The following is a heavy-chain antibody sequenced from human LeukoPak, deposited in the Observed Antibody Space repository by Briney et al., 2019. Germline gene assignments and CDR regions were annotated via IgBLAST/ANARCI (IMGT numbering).Heavy chain of an antibody. J-gene: IGHJ4*02. CDR3: ARDVVGSLDY. CDR2: IKGDESAR. D-gene: IGHD1-26*01. CDR1: GFSFSTYW. V-gene: IGHV3-7*01. Sequence: GGSLRLSCAASGFSFSTYWMAWVRQAPGKGLEWVANIKGDESARHQADSVKGRFTIPRDKAQNSVYLQMSSLRGEDTDVYYCARDVVGSLDYWGQGTLVTVSS.